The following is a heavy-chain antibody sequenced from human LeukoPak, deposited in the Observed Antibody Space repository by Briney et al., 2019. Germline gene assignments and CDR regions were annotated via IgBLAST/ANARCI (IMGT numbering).Heavy chain of an antibody. D-gene: IGHD4-17*01. CDR1: GFTFRNDA. V-gene: IGHV3-30*04. CDR2: ISSGGSIK. Sequence: PGGSLRLSCAASGFTFRNDALHWVRQAPGKGLEWESVISSGGSIKYYGDSVEGRFSISRDDSKNTLYLQMNSLRPEDTAMYYCARGADYGDYPRVFDSWGQGTLVTVSS. CDR3: ARGADYGDYPRVFDS. J-gene: IGHJ4*02.